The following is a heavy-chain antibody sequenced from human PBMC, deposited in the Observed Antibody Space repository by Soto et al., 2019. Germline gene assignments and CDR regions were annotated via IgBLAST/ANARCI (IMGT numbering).Heavy chain of an antibody. Sequence: QVQLQESGPGLVKPSETLSLTCTVSGGSISSYYWSWIRQPPGKGLEWIGYIYYSGSTNYNPSLKGRVTISVDTSKNQFSLKLSSVTAADTAVYYCAREGYSSNWSIYGMDVWGQGTTVTVSS. CDR1: GGSISSYY. CDR3: AREGYSSNWSIYGMDV. CDR2: IYYSGST. J-gene: IGHJ6*02. D-gene: IGHD6-13*01. V-gene: IGHV4-59*01.